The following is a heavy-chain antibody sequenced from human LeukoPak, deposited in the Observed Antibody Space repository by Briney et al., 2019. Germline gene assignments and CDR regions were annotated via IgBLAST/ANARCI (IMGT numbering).Heavy chain of an antibody. Sequence: PGGSLRLSCAASGLTFSSYSMNWVRQAPGRGLEWVSSISSSRSYIYYADSAKGRFTISRDNDTNSLYLQMNSLRAEDTAVYYCARGRGYCSSTSCPGDFYMDVWGKGTTVTLSS. J-gene: IGHJ6*03. CDR3: ARGRGYCSSTSCPGDFYMDV. CDR1: GLTFSSYS. D-gene: IGHD2-2*01. CDR2: ISSSRSYI. V-gene: IGHV3-21*01.